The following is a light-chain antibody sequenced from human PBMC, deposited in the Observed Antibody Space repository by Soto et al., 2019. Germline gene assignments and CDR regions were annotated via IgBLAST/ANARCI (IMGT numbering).Light chain of an antibody. Sequence: QSALTQPASVSGSPGQSITISCTGTSSDVGRYNLVSWYQQHPGKAPKLMIYEGSKRPSGVSNRFSGSKSGNTASLTISGLQDEDEADYYCCSYAGSSVVVFGGGTQLTVL. CDR1: SSDVGRYNL. CDR2: EGS. J-gene: IGLJ2*01. CDR3: CSYAGSSVVV. V-gene: IGLV2-23*01.